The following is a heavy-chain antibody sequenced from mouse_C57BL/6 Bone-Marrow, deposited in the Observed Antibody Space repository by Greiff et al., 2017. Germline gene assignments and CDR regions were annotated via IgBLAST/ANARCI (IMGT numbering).Heavy chain of an antibody. Sequence: EVMLVESGPELVKPGASVKIPCKASGYTFTDYNMDWVKQSHGKSLEWIGDINPNNGGTIYNQKFKGKATLTVDKSSSTAYMELRSLTSEDTAVYYCARGVTTLYYYAMDYWGQGTSVTVSS. D-gene: IGHD2-1*01. CDR3: ARGVTTLYYYAMDY. V-gene: IGHV1-18*01. J-gene: IGHJ4*01. CDR1: GYTFTDYN. CDR2: INPNNGGT.